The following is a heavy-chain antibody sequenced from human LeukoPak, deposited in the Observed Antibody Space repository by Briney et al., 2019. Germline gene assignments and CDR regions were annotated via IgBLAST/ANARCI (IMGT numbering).Heavy chain of an antibody. CDR3: ARDRGRWLPGWFDP. Sequence: ASVKASCKASGYTFTSYAMHWVRQAPGQGLEWMGGIIPIFGTANYAQKFQGRVTITADESTSTAYMELSSLRSEDTAVYYCARDRGRWLPGWFDPWGQGTLVTVSS. J-gene: IGHJ5*02. CDR1: GYTFTSYA. CDR2: IIPIFGTA. V-gene: IGHV1-69*13. D-gene: IGHD3-10*01.